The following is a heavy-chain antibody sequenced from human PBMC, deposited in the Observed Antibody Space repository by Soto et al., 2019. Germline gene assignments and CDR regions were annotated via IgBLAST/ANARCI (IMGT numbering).Heavy chain of an antibody. J-gene: IGHJ6*02. V-gene: IGHV1-2*02. D-gene: IGHD1-26*01. CDR1: GYSVSDYF. CDR2: INPKTAAT. Sequence: GASVKVSCKASGYSVSDYFIQWVRQAPGQGLEWVAWINPKTAATNYAKKFQGRVSLTWDTSSSTAYMELTRLRPDDTAVYYCVRIKWGLDFYNGMDVWGQGTTVTVSS. CDR3: VRIKWGLDFYNGMDV.